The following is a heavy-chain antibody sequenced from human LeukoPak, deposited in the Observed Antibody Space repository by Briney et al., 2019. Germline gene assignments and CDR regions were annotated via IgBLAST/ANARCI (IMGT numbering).Heavy chain of an antibody. CDR3: ARAPGGALSGYSAL. Sequence: ASVKVSCKASGYTFTGYYMHWVRHAPGQGLEWMGWINPNSGGTNYAQKFQGRVTMTRDTSFSTAYMELSRLRSDDTAVYYCARAPGGALSGYSALWGQGTLVTVSS. D-gene: IGHD5-12*01. V-gene: IGHV1-2*02. CDR1: GYTFTGYY. J-gene: IGHJ4*02. CDR2: INPNSGGT.